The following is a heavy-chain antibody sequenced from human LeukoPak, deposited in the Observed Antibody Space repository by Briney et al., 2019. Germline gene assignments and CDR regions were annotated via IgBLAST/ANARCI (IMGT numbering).Heavy chain of an antibody. D-gene: IGHD1-7*01. J-gene: IGHJ3*02. CDR1: GVSISSYY. V-gene: IGHV4-4*07. CDR3: ASSPNWNYARGAFDI. Sequence: SETLSLTCTVSGVSISSYYWSWVRQPAGKGLEWIGRIYTSGSTNYNPSLKSRVTMSVDTSKNQFSLKLSSVTAADTAVYYCASSPNWNYARGAFDIWGQGTMVTVSS. CDR2: IYTSGST.